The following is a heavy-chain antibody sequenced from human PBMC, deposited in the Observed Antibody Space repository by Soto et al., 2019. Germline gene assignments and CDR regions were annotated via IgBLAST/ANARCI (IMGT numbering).Heavy chain of an antibody. CDR1: GGSISSGGYF. CDR3: ARDILLWFGELPPRAHDAFDI. D-gene: IGHD3-10*01. J-gene: IGHJ3*02. Sequence: QVQLQESGPGLVKPSQTLSLTCTVSGGSISSGGYFWSWIRQHPGKGLEWIGDINYSGSTYSNPSLKSRVTISVDTSKNQFSLKLNSVTAADTAVYYCARDILLWFGELPPRAHDAFDIWSQGTMVTVSS. V-gene: IGHV4-31*03. CDR2: INYSGST.